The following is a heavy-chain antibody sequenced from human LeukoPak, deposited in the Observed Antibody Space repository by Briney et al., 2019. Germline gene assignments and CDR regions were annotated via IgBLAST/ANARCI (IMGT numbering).Heavy chain of an antibody. J-gene: IGHJ4*02. D-gene: IGHD6-6*01. CDR2: INPNSGGT. CDR1: GYTFTGYY. CDR3: ARGPSLRGKQLVQIDH. V-gene: IGHV1-2*02. Sequence: ASVKVSCKASGYTFTGYYMHWVRQAPGQGLEWMGWINPNSGGTNYAQKFQGRVTMTRDTSISTAYMELSRLRSDDTAVYYCARGPSLRGKQLVQIDHWGQGTLVTVSS.